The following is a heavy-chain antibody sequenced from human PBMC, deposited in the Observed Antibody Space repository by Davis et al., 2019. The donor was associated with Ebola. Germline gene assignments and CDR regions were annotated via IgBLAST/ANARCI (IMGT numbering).Heavy chain of an antibody. D-gene: IGHD2-2*01. V-gene: IGHV4-31*03. CDR2: IYYSGST. J-gene: IGHJ4*02. CDR3: ARANQLLLYASDY. Sequence: MPSETLSLTCTVSGGSISSGGYYWSWIRQHPGKGLEWIGYIYYSGSTYYNPSLKSRVTISVDTSKNQFSLKLSSVTAADTAVYYCARANQLLLYASDYWGQGTLVTVSS. CDR1: GGSISSGGYY.